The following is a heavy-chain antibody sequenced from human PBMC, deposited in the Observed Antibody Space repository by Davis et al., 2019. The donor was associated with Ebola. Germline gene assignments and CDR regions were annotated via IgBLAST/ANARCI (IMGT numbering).Heavy chain of an antibody. J-gene: IGHJ6*03. D-gene: IGHD4-17*01. V-gene: IGHV3-11*06. CDR3: ARDLETTGGIYYYYYMDV. Sequence: GRFTISRDNAKNSLYLQMNSLRAEDTAVYYCARDLETTGGIYYYYYMDVWGKGTTVTVSS.